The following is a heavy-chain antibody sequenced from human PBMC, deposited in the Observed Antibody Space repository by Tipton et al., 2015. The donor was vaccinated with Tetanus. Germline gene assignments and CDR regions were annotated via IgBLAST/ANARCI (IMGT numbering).Heavy chain of an antibody. V-gene: IGHV3-64D*08. Sequence: SLRLSCSASGFTFNRSAMHWVRQVPGKGLEDVSVISGNGGSIEYADSVKGRFTISRDNSKSTLYLQMSVLRTEDTAVYFCVKEGQEETWGQGTTVTFSS. CDR1: GFTFNRSA. CDR3: VKEGQEET. CDR2: ISGNGGSI. J-gene: IGHJ3*01.